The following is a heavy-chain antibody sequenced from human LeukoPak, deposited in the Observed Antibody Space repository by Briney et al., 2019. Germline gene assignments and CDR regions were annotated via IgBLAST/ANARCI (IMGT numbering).Heavy chain of an antibody. V-gene: IGHV4-34*01. CDR2: INHSGST. J-gene: IGHJ5*02. D-gene: IGHD6-19*01. CDR3: ARADIAVARRAQKYNWFDP. Sequence: SETLSLTCAVYGGSFSGYYWSWIRQPPGKGLEWIGEINHSGSTNYNPSLKSRVTISVDTSKNQFSLKLSSVTAADTAVYYCARADIAVARRAQKYNWFDPWGQGTLVTVSS. CDR1: GGSFSGYY.